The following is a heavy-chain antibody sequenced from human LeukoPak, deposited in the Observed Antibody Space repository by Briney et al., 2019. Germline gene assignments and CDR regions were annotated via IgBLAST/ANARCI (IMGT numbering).Heavy chain of an antibody. CDR1: GGSMRSYY. Sequence: SETLSLTCTVSGGSMRSYYWSWIRQTPGKGLEWIGYIYDSGDTNYNPSLKSRVTISVDTSKNQFSLNLSSVTAADTAVYYCARPDSNDYYGDLGCDIWGQGTMVTVSS. CDR2: IYDSGDT. J-gene: IGHJ3*02. D-gene: IGHD3-22*01. V-gene: IGHV4-59*08. CDR3: ARPDSNDYYGDLGCDI.